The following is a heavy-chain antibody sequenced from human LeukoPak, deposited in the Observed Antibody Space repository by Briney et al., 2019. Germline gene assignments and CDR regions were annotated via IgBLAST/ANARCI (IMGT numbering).Heavy chain of an antibody. D-gene: IGHD3-10*01. Sequence: SETLSLTCTVSGGSISRYYWSWIRQPPGKGLEWVGRIYTSGGTNYNPSPQRRVTMSVGNSQNQFSLQLSSVTPADTAVYYRARDRETRDYYRSGTRLDYWGQGTLVTVSS. V-gene: IGHV4-4*07. CDR2: IYTSGGT. CDR3: ARDRETRDYYRSGTRLDY. J-gene: IGHJ4*02. CDR1: GGSISRYY.